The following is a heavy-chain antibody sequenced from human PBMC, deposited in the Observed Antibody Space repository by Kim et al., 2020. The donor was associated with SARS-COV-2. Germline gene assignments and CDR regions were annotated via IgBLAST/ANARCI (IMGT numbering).Heavy chain of an antibody. CDR2: INHSGST. Sequence: SETLSLTCAVSGGSFSGYYWSWIRQPPGKGLEWIGEINHSGSTNYNPSLKRRVTISVDTSKNQFSLKLSSVTAAAAAVYYCARGPRPYSSSRVISRPDFDYWGQGTLVTVSS. V-gene: IGHV4-34*01. CDR3: ARGPRPYSSSRVISRPDFDY. J-gene: IGHJ4*02. CDR1: GGSFSGYY. D-gene: IGHD6-13*01.